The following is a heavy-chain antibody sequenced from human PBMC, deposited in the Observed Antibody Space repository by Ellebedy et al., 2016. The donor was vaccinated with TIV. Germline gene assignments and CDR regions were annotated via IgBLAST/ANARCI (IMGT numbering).Heavy chain of an antibody. Sequence: SLKISCAASGFTFHDYALQWVRQAPGKGLGWVSGISWNSATIGYADSVKGRFTISRDNAKNSLYLQMNSLRIEDTAMYYCAKDLSSTVVWGAFDIWGHGTMVTVSS. CDR1: GFTFHDYA. CDR3: AKDLSSTVVWGAFDI. J-gene: IGHJ3*02. D-gene: IGHD3-16*01. CDR2: ISWNSATI. V-gene: IGHV3-9*01.